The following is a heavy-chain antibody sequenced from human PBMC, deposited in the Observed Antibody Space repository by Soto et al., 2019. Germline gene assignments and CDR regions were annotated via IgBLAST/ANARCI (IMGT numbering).Heavy chain of an antibody. J-gene: IGHJ5*02. CDR1: GFSFTGYY. Sequence: ASVKVSCKASGFSFTGYYIHWLRQAPGQGLEWMGWINAHSGGTEYAQKFQGRVTLTRDTSIATAYLKLTSLTSDDTALYYCAKDLTRQLAYWLDPWGRGTQVTVSS. CDR2: INAHSGGT. CDR3: AKDLTRQLAYWLDP. D-gene: IGHD6-6*01. V-gene: IGHV1-2*02.